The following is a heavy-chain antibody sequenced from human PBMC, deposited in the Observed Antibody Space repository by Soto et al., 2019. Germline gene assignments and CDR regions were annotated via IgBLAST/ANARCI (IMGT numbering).Heavy chain of an antibody. Sequence: ESGGGVVQPGRSLRLSCVTSGFTFSSYGMHWARQAPGKGLEWVAIIWYDGSNKYYADSVKGRFTISRDQSKNTVYLQMNSLRAEDTALYHCARNKGNYRLDSWGQGTLVTVSS. J-gene: IGHJ4*02. D-gene: IGHD4-4*01. CDR3: ARNKGNYRLDS. V-gene: IGHV3-33*01. CDR1: GFTFSSYG. CDR2: IWYDGSNK.